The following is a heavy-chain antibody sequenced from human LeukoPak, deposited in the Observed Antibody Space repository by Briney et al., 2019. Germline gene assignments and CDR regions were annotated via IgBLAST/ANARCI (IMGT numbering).Heavy chain of an antibody. CDR1: GFTFSSYG. J-gene: IGHJ4*02. Sequence: GGSLRLSCAASGFTFSSYGMHWIRQAPGKGLEWVAVIWYDGSNKYSADSVKGRFTISRDNSKNTLYLQMNSLRAEDTAVYYCARDPFTMVRGVILFFDYWGQGTLVTVSS. CDR2: IWYDGSNK. CDR3: ARDPFTMVRGVILFFDY. V-gene: IGHV3-33*01. D-gene: IGHD3-10*01.